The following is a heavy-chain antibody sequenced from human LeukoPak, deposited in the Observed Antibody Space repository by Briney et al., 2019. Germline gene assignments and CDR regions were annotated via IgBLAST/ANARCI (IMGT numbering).Heavy chain of an antibody. CDR1: GGSISSSSYY. CDR3: ASMVRGTYYFDY. J-gene: IGHJ4*02. CDR2: IYYSGST. D-gene: IGHD3-10*01. Sequence: KPSETLSLTCTVSGGSISSSSYYWGWIRQPPGQGLEWIGSIYYSGSTYYNPSLKSRVTISVDTSKNQFSLKLSSVTAADTAVYYCASMVRGTYYFDYWGQGTLVTVSS. V-gene: IGHV4-39*01.